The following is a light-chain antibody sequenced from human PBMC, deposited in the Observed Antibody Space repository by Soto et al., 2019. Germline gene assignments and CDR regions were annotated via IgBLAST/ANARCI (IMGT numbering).Light chain of an antibody. CDR2: GAS. J-gene: IGKJ1*01. Sequence: EIVLTQAPGTLSLSPGERATLSCRASQSVSSNFLAWYQQRPGQAPRLLIYGASSRATGIPDRISGSGSGTDFTLTISRLKPEDCAVYYCQQYGSSPWTFGQGTKVEIK. CDR3: QQYGSSPWT. CDR1: QSVSSNF. V-gene: IGKV3-20*01.